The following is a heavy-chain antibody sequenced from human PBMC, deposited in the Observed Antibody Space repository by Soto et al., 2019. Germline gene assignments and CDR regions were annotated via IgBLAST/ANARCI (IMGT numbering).Heavy chain of an antibody. CDR3: ARDWSGNTCPCLDV. CDR2: SGGGGGTT. CDR1: GFTFSNYA. D-gene: IGHD3-3*01. Sequence: EVQLWESGGGLVQPGGSLRLSCAASGFTFSNYALTWVRQSPGKGLEWVSTSGGGGGTTYYADSVKGRFTLSRDNSKNNLSLQMSSLRVEDPAIDYCARDWSGNTCPCLDVWGQGTTVSVSS. V-gene: IGHV3-23*01. J-gene: IGHJ6*02.